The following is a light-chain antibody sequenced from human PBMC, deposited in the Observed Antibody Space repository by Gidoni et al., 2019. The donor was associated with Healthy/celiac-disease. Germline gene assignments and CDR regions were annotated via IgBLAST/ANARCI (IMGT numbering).Light chain of an antibody. CDR3: CSYAGSSTWV. CDR1: SSDVVSDNL. Sequence: SALTQPASVSGSPGQSITISCTGTSSDVVSDNLVSWYQQHPGKAPKLMIYEGRKRPSGVSNRFSGSQSGNTASLTLSGLQAEYDADYYCCSYAGSSTWVFGGGTKLTVL. J-gene: IGLJ3*02. V-gene: IGLV2-23*01. CDR2: EGR.